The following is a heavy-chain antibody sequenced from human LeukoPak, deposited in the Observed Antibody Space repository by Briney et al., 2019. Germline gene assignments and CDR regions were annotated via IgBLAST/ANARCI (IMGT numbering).Heavy chain of an antibody. CDR1: GYTFTSYD. D-gene: IGHD6-19*01. CDR3: ARGISRVTVADTSWFDP. V-gene: IGHV1-8*01. Sequence: ASVKVSCKASGYTFTSYDINWVRQATGQGLEWMGWMNPNSGNTGYAQKFQGRVTMTRNTSISTAHMELSSLRSEDTAVYYCARGISRVTVADTSWFDPWGQGTLVTVSS. J-gene: IGHJ5*02. CDR2: MNPNSGNT.